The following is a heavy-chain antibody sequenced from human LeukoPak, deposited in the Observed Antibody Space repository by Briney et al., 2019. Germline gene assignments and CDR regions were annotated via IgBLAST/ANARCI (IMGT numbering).Heavy chain of an antibody. D-gene: IGHD6-13*01. CDR1: GFSFSTDN. J-gene: IGHJ3*02. CDR2: ISSSSSAK. CDR3: AREYSSSWSYDAFDI. Sequence: GGSLRLSCAASGFSFSTDNMNWVRQAPGRGLEWISYISSSSSAKYYAGSVKGRFTISRDNSKNTLYLQMNSLRAEDTAVYYCAREYSSSWSYDAFDIWGQGTMVTVSS. V-gene: IGHV3-48*01.